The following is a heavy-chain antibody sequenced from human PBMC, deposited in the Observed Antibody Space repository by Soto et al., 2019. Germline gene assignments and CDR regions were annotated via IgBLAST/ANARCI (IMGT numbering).Heavy chain of an antibody. CDR2: INPSGGST. Sequence: ASVKVSCKASGYTFTSYYMHWVRQAPGQGLEWMGIINPSGGSTSYAQKFQGRVTMTRDTSTSTVYMELSSLRSEDTAVYYCARGGYTQGNTAMVLGKGPPFDYWGQGTLVTVSS. CDR1: GYTFTSYY. D-gene: IGHD5-18*01. V-gene: IGHV1-46*01. CDR3: ARGGYTQGNTAMVLGKGPPFDY. J-gene: IGHJ4*02.